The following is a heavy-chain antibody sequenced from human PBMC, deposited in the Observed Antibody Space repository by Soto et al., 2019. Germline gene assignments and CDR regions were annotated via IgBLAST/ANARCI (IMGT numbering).Heavy chain of an antibody. Sequence: SETLSLTCTVSGGSISSSSYYWGWIRQPPGKGLEWIGYIYHSGSTYYNPSLKSRVTISVDRSKNQFSLKLSSVTAADTAVYYCARDLAGGIPDYWGQGTRVTVSS. D-gene: IGHD6-13*01. J-gene: IGHJ4*02. CDR1: GGSISSSSYY. CDR3: ARDLAGGIPDY. V-gene: IGHV4-39*07. CDR2: IYHSGST.